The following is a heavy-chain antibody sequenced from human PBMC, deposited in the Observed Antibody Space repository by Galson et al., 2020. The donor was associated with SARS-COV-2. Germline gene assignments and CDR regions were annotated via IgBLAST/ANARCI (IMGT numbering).Heavy chain of an antibody. Sequence: GGSLRLSCAASGFTLSDYTMSWVRQAPGKGLEWVSSMSSSDDRTYYADSVKGRFTISRDNSKNTMDLQMYSLRAEDTAIYYCARGKYPGAVLSGLDYWGQGTLVTVSS. CDR1: GFTLSDYT. CDR3: ARGKYPGAVLSGLDY. CDR2: MSSSDDRT. J-gene: IGHJ4*02. D-gene: IGHD6-19*01. V-gene: IGHV3-23*01.